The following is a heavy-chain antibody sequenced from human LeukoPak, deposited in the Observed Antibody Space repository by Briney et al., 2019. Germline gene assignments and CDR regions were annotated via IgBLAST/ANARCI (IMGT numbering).Heavy chain of an antibody. CDR1: GFTFSSYS. Sequence: PGGSLRLSCAASGFTFSSYSMNWVRQAPGKGLEWVSSISSSSSYIYYADSVKGRFTISRDNAKNSLYLQMNSLRAEDTAVYYCARDLGYCSSTSCPRPFSYYYYGMDVWGQGTTVTVSS. CDR2: ISSSSSYI. J-gene: IGHJ6*02. CDR3: ARDLGYCSSTSCPRPFSYYYYGMDV. V-gene: IGHV3-21*01. D-gene: IGHD2-2*01.